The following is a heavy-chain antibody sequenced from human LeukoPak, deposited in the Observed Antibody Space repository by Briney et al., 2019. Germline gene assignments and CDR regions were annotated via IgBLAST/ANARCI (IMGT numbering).Heavy chain of an antibody. Sequence: GGSLRLSCAASGFSFSNYGMNWVRQAPGKGPEWVAIIPSDGRTQIYTDSVKGRFTISRDNLKKTLNLQMDYLEAEDTAVYYCAKEEGWGVNSFDMWGQGTMVTVSS. CDR3: AKEEGWGVNSFDM. CDR1: GFSFSNYG. V-gene: IGHV3-30*18. J-gene: IGHJ3*02. CDR2: IPSDGRTQ. D-gene: IGHD1-26*01.